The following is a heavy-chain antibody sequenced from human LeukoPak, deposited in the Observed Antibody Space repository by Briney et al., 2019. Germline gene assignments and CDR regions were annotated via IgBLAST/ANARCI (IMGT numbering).Heavy chain of an antibody. CDR3: AREGRTSGTSWYDP. Sequence: SETLSLTCAVSDYSVTSDHYWGWIRLAPGTGLEWIGSIYHSGGTYYNPSLKSRVTISVDTSKDQFSLRLTSVTAADTGIYYCAREGRTSGTSWYDPWGQGTRVTVSS. V-gene: IGHV4-38-2*01. CDR2: IYHSGGT. D-gene: IGHD3-10*01. J-gene: IGHJ5*02. CDR1: DYSVTSDHY.